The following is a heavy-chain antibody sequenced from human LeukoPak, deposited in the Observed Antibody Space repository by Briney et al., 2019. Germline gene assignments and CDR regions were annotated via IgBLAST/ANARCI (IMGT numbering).Heavy chain of an antibody. Sequence: PSETLSLTCTVSGGSISDYYWSWIRQPPGKGLEWIGYIYYSGSTNYNPSLKSRVTTSVDTSKNRLSLELSSVTAADAAVYYCARGLRGYRFGPCDYWGQGTLVPVSS. D-gene: IGHD5-18*01. J-gene: IGHJ4*02. CDR3: ARGLRGYRFGPCDY. V-gene: IGHV4-59*01. CDR2: IYYSGST. CDR1: GGSISDYY.